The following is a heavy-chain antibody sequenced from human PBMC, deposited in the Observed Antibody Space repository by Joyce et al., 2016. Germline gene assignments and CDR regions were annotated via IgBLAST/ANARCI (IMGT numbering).Heavy chain of an antibody. CDR2: MNTGDVVT. V-gene: IGHV1-3*04. CDR1: GYIFSSYG. J-gene: IGHJ4*02. Sequence: QVHLVQSGAEVKKPGASVKGSCKTSGYIFSSYGMHWVRQAPGQRLEWMGWMNTGDVVTRYTQKFQGRVTFTRDTSASTVYIDLSNLKSEDTAVYYCAREGSVDGLDLDYWGQGTLVTVSS. D-gene: IGHD3/OR15-3a*01. CDR3: AREGSVDGLDLDY.